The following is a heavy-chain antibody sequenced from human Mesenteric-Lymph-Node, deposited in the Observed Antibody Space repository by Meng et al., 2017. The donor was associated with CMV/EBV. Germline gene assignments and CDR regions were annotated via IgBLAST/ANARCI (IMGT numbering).Heavy chain of an antibody. Sequence: SGYSFTSDWIGWVRQMPGKGLEWMGIIYPSDSGTRYNPSFQGQVTISADKSISTAYLQWSSLRASDTAIYYCARHVSYYGLGSRPDYWGQGTLVTVSS. V-gene: IGHV5-51*01. CDR2: IYPSDSGT. CDR3: ARHVSYYGLGSRPDY. D-gene: IGHD3-10*01. J-gene: IGHJ4*02. CDR1: GYSFTSDW.